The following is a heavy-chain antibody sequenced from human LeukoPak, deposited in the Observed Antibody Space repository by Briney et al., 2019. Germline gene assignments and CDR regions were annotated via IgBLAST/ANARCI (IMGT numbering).Heavy chain of an antibody. D-gene: IGHD2-21*01. Sequence: PGESLRLSCAASGFSFSTYSINWVRQAPGKGLEWVSSISSSSSYIHYADSVKGRFTISRDNAKNSLYLQMNSLRAEDTAVYYCARDVVKSDGRAFDIWGQGTMVTVSS. CDR3: ARDVVKSDGRAFDI. V-gene: IGHV3-21*01. J-gene: IGHJ3*02. CDR1: GFSFSTYS. CDR2: ISSSSSYI.